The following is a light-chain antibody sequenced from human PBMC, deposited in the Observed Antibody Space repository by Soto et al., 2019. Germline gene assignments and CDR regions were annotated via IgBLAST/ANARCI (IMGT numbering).Light chain of an antibody. CDR1: SSDIGGYIL. V-gene: IGLV2-23*01. J-gene: IGLJ2*01. Sequence: QSALTQPASVSGSPGQSITISCTGTSSDIGGYILVSWYQQEPGKAPKLMIYEGSKRPSGVSNRFSGSKSGNTASLTISVLQAEGEAHYYCCSYVGSDTYVIFGGGTKLTV. CDR3: CSYVGSDTYVI. CDR2: EGS.